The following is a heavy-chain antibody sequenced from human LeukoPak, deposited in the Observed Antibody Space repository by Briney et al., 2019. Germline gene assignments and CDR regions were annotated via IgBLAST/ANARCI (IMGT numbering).Heavy chain of an antibody. J-gene: IGHJ4*02. D-gene: IGHD3-16*01. CDR2: IYSGGST. CDR1: GFTVSSNY. V-gene: IGHV3-66*01. CDR3: ARRRAYSPHFDY. Sequence: PGGSLRLSCAASGFTVSSNYMSWVRQAPGKGLEWVSVIYSGGSTYYADSVKGRFTIFRDNSKNTLYLQMNSLRAEDTAVYYCARRRAYSPHFDYWGQGTLVTVSS.